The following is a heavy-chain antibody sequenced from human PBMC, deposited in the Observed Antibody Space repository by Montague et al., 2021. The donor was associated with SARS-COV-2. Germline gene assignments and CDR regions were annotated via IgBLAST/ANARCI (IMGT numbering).Heavy chain of an antibody. CDR3: AGASCGCDCYCDWYFDL. V-gene: IGHV6-1*01. CDR1: GDSVSSHIAA. J-gene: IGHJ2*01. D-gene: IGHD2-21*02. CDR2: TYYRSKWYN. Sequence: CAISGDSVSSHIAAWNWIRQSPSRGLEWLGRTYYRSKWYNDYAVSVKSRVIINPDTSNNRISLQLNSVTPEDTAVYYCAGASCGCDCYCDWYFDLWGRGTLVTVSS.